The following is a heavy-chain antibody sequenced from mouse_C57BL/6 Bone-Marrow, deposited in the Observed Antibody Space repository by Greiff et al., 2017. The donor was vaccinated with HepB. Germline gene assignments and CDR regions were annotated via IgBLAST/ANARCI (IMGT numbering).Heavy chain of an antibody. CDR3: ARLIYYYGSSSSY. D-gene: IGHD1-1*01. V-gene: IGHV14-3*01. CDR2: IDPANGNT. J-gene: IGHJ2*01. Sequence: VQLKESVAELVRPGASVKLSCTASGFNIKNTYMHWVKQRPEQGLEWIGRIDPANGNTKYAPKFQGKATITADTSSNTAYLQLSSLTSEDTAIYYCARLIYYYGSSSSYWGQGTTLTVSS. CDR1: GFNIKNTY.